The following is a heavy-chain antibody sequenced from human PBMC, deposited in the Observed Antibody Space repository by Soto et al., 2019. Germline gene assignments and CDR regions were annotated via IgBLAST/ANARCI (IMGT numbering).Heavy chain of an antibody. V-gene: IGHV1-2*02. CDR3: ARDLGGYDLYGPDT. D-gene: IGHD5-12*01. J-gene: IGHJ5*02. CDR1: GTTFTDSS. Sequence: QVQLLQSGAEVKKPGASVKVSCQASGTTFTDSSLHWVRQAPGLGLEWMGWINLNSGGTNYAQKFQGRVTMTRDTSIATAYMELTGLKSDDTGVYYCARDLGGYDLYGPDTWGQGTLVTVSS. CDR2: INLNSGGT.